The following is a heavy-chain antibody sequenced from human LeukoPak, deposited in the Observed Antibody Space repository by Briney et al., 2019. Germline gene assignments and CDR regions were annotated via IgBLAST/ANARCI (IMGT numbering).Heavy chain of an antibody. CDR3: ARDLTGGYSYGDY. J-gene: IGHJ4*02. Sequence: PGGSLRLSCAASGFTFSSYEMNWVRQAPGKGLEWVSYISSSGSTIYYADSVKGRFTISRDNAKNTLYLQMNSLRAEDTAVYYCARDLTGGYSYGDYWGQGTLVTVSS. V-gene: IGHV3-48*03. CDR1: GFTFSSYE. CDR2: ISSSGSTI. D-gene: IGHD5-18*01.